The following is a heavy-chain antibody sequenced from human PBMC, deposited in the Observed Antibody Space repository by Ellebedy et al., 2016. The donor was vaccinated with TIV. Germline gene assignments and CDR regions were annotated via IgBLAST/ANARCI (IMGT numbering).Heavy chain of an antibody. V-gene: IGHV1-2*02. CDR3: ASSYYGSGSYYSVDY. CDR2: INPKSGGT. D-gene: IGHD3-10*01. CDR1: GYTFTGYY. J-gene: IGHJ4*02. Sequence: AASVKVSCKASGYTFTGYYMHWVRQAPGQGLEWMGWINPKSGGTNYAQKFQGRVTITADKSTSTAYMELSSLRSEDTAVYYCASSYYGSGSYYSVDYWGQGTLVTVSS.